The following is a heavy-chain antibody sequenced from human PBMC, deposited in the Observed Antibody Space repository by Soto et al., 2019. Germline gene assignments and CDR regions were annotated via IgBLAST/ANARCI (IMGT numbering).Heavy chain of an antibody. CDR3: ARDYDSSGYYSLYYYYGMDV. V-gene: IGHV3-21*01. Sequence: GGSLRLSCAASGFTFSSYSMNWVRQAPGKGLEWVSSISSSSSYIYYADSVKGRFTISRDNAKNSLYLQMNSLRAEDTAVYYCARDYDSSGYYSLYYYYGMDVWGQGTTVTVSS. CDR1: GFTFSSYS. D-gene: IGHD3-22*01. CDR2: ISSSSSYI. J-gene: IGHJ6*02.